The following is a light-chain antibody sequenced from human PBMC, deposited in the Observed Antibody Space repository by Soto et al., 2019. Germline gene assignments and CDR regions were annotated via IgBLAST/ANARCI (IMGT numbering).Light chain of an antibody. V-gene: IGLV2-14*01. CDR3: SSYTTAFFYV. CDR1: SSDIGAFNY. J-gene: IGLJ1*01. CDR2: GVT. Sequence: QSVLTQPASVSGSPGQSITISCTGSSSDIGAFNYVAWYQQHPGKAPKLIIHGVTNRPSGVSSRFSGSKSDYTASLTISGLQAEDEADYCCSSYTTAFFYVFGTGTKVTVL.